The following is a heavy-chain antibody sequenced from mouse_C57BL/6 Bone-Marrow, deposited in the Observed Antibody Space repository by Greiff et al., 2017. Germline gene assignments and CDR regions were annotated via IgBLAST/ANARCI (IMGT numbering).Heavy chain of an antibody. CDR3: ARDGYYFDY. J-gene: IGHJ2*01. V-gene: IGHV1-69*01. CDR1: GYTFTSYW. Sequence: QVQLQQSGAELVMPGASVKLSCKASGYTFTSYWMHWVKQRPGQGLEWIGEIDPSDSYTNYNQKFKGKSTLTVYKSSSTAYMQLISLTSEDSAVYYIARDGYYFDYWGQGTTLTVSS. CDR2: IDPSDSYT.